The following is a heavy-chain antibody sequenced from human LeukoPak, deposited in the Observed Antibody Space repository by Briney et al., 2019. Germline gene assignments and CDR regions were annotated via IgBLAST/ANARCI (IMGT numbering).Heavy chain of an antibody. CDR3: ARTFSGSYPRWFDP. D-gene: IGHD1-26*01. Sequence: SETLSLTCTVSGGSISGSTYYWGWIRQPPGKGLEWIGSIYYSGSTYYNPSLKSRVTISVNTSNNQFSLKLSSVTATDTAVYYRARTFSGSYPRWFDPWGQGTLVTVSS. CDR1: GGSISGSTYY. J-gene: IGHJ5*02. CDR2: IYYSGST. V-gene: IGHV4-39*01.